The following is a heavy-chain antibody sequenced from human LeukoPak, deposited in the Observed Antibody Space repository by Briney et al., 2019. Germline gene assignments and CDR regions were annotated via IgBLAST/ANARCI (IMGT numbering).Heavy chain of an antibody. D-gene: IGHD3-10*01. CDR1: GYTFTGYY. V-gene: IGHV1-2*02. J-gene: IGHJ5*02. CDR2: INPNSGGT. Sequence: EASVKVSCKASGYTFTGYYMHWVRQAPGQGLEWMGWINPNSGGTNYAQKFQGRVTMTRDTSISTAYMELSRLRYDDTAVYYCATNILVRDIINWFDPWGQGTLVTVSS. CDR3: ATNILVRDIINWFDP.